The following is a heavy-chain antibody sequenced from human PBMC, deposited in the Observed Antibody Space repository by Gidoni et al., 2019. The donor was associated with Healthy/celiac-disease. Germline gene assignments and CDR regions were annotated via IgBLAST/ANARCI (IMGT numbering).Heavy chain of an antibody. CDR2: IYYSGST. Sequence: QVQLQESGPGLVKPSETLSLTCTVSGGSISSYYWSWIRQPPGKGLEWIGYIYYSGSTNYNPSLKSRVTISVDTSKNQFSLKLSSVTAADTAVYYCARSGWGFDYWGQGTLVTVSS. CDR1: GGSISSYY. D-gene: IGHD6-19*01. J-gene: IGHJ4*02. V-gene: IGHV4-59*01. CDR3: ARSGWGFDY.